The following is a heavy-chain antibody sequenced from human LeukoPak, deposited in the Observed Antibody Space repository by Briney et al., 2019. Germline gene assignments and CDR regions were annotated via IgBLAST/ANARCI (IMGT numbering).Heavy chain of an antibody. CDR3: AYGSGSYYDWFDP. Sequence: ASVKVSCKASGYTFTGYYMHRVRQAPGQGLEWMGWINPHSGGTNYAQKFQGRVTMTRDTSISTAYMELSRLRSDDTAVYYCAYGSGSYYDWFDPWGQGTLVTVSS. CDR1: GYTFTGYY. CDR2: INPHSGGT. J-gene: IGHJ5*02. D-gene: IGHD3-10*01. V-gene: IGHV1-2*02.